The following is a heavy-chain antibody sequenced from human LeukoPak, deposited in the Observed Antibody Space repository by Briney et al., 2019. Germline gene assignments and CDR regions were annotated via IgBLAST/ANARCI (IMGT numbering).Heavy chain of an antibody. CDR3: ARSVPSLDYLFDS. CDR2: IYNSGIT. D-gene: IGHD4-11*01. J-gene: IGHJ5*01. CDR1: GGSISGYY. Sequence: PPETLSLTCTVSGGSISGYYWTWIRQLPGKGLEWIGYIYNSGITNYNPSLKSRVTVSVDTSKNQFSLRLTSVTAADTAVYYCARSVPSLDYLFDSWGHGTLVTVSS. V-gene: IGHV4-59*08.